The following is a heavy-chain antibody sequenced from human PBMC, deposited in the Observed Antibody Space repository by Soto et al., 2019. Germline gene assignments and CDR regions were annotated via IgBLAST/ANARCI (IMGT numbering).Heavy chain of an antibody. Sequence: GGSLRLSCAASGFTFSNYAMNWVRQAPGKGLEWVSAISGGGGTTYYADSVKGQFTISRDNSKNTLYLQMNSLRAKDTAVYYFRYYDFWSGYYLDYWGQGTLVTVSS. D-gene: IGHD3-3*01. CDR2: ISGGGGTT. CDR1: GFTFSNYA. J-gene: IGHJ4*02. V-gene: IGHV3-23*01. CDR3: RYYDFWSGYYLDY.